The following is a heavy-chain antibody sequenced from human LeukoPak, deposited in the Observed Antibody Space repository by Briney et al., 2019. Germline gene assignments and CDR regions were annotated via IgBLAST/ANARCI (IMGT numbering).Heavy chain of an antibody. CDR3: ARVCPAYSSSWYLWIGNWFDP. V-gene: IGHV3-20*04. Sequence: PGGSLRLSCAASGFIFDDYGMSWVRQVPGKGLEWVSGINWNGGSTSYADSVKGRFTISRDNAKNSLYLQMNSLRAEDTALYYCARVCPAYSSSWYLWIGNWFDPWGQGTLVTVSS. CDR2: INWNGGST. J-gene: IGHJ5*02. D-gene: IGHD6-13*01. CDR1: GFIFDDYG.